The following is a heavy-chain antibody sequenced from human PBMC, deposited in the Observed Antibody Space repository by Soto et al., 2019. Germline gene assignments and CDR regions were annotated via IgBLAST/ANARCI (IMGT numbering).Heavy chain of an antibody. CDR2: VYHTGTT. J-gene: IGHJ5*02. Sequence: PSETLSLTCTVSGGSIRSHYWSWIRQPPGKSLEFLGYVYHTGTTNYSPSLKDRVNMLVDTSNNQFSLRLRSVTAADTAIYYCSRGMREWFSSSQNWFDPWGQGTLVTVSS. D-gene: IGHD3-3*01. V-gene: IGHV4-59*11. CDR1: GGSIRSHY. CDR3: SRGMREWFSSSQNWFDP.